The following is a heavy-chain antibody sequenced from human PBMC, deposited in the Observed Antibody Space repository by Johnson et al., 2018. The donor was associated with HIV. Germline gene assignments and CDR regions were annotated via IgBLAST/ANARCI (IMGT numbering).Heavy chain of an antibody. CDR2: ISHDVNNK. Sequence: VQLVESGGGVVQPGRSLRLSCAASGFTFNSYILHWVRQAPGKGLEWVAAISHDVNNKFSADSVKGRFTLSRDNSKNTLYLQMDSLRPEDTAVYYCAREIQYLTAFDIWGQGTMVTVSS. V-gene: IGHV3-30-3*01. CDR3: AREIQYLTAFDI. D-gene: IGHD3-9*01. CDR1: GFTFNSYI. J-gene: IGHJ3*02.